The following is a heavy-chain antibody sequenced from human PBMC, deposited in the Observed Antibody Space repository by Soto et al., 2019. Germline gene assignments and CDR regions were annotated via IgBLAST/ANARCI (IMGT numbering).Heavy chain of an antibody. Sequence: GGSLRLSCAASGFTFSNAWINWVRQAPGKGLEWVGRIKRKTDGGTTDFAAPVKGRFAISRDNAKNSLYLQMNSLRAEDTAVYYCAKSLDDSLDWFDPWGQATLVTVSS. CDR1: GFTFSNAW. J-gene: IGHJ5*02. V-gene: IGHV3-15*07. CDR3: AKSLDDSLDWFDP. D-gene: IGHD3-16*02. CDR2: IKRKTDGGTT.